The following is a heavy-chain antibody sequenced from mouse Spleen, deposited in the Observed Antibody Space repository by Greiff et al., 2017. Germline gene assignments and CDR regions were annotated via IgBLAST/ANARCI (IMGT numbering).Heavy chain of an antibody. CDR2: IDPENGDT. D-gene: IGHD1-1*01. J-gene: IGHJ2*01. Sequence: VQLQQSGAELVRPGASVKLSYTASGFNIKDDYMHWVKQRPEQGLEWIGWIDPENGDTEYASKFQGKATITADTSSNTAYLQLSSLTSEDTAVYYCTTDYGSSTLDYWGQGTTLTVSS. CDR1: GFNIKDDY. CDR3: TTDYGSSTLDY. V-gene: IGHV14-4*01.